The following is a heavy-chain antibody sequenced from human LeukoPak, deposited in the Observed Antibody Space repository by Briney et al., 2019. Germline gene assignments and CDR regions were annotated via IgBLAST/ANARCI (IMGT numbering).Heavy chain of an antibody. CDR3: ARGAAVAGTYYFDS. D-gene: IGHD6-19*01. J-gene: IGHJ4*02. CDR2: IYYSGST. Sequence: SETLSLTCTVSGGSISSYYWSWIRQPPGKGLEWIGYIYYSGSTNYNLSLKSRVNISVDTSKNQFYLKLSSVTAEDTAVYYCARGAAVAGTYYFDSWGQGTLVTVSS. CDR1: GGSISSYY. V-gene: IGHV4-59*01.